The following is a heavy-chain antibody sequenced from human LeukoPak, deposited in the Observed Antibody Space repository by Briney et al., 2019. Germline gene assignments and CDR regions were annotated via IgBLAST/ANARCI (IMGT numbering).Heavy chain of an antibody. J-gene: IGHJ5*01. D-gene: IGHD3-3*01. CDR2: FYYGVSS. Sequence: SETLSLTCTVSGDSMSTGYYWTWIRQRPGKGLEWIGYFYYGVSSQYNPSLKSRLTISADTSKNQFSLKLTSVTVADTAVYYCARADFCSRGPSWCGNQFDSWGQGTLVIVSS. CDR1: GDSMSTGYY. CDR3: ARADFCSRGPSWCGNQFDS. V-gene: IGHV4-31*03.